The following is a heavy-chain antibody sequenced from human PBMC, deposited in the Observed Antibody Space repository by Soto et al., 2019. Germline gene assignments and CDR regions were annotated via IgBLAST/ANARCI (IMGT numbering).Heavy chain of an antibody. CDR3: ARSQGSSTSLEIYYYCYYGMDV. CDR1: GGTFSSYA. V-gene: IGHV1-69*01. Sequence: QVQLVQSGAEVKKPGSSVKVSCKASGGTFSSYAISWVRQDPGQGLEWMGGIIPICGTANYAQKFQGRVTITADESTSTAYMELSSLRAEDTAVYYCARSQGSSTSLEIYYYCYYGMDVWGQGTTVTVSS. CDR2: IIPICGTA. D-gene: IGHD2-2*01. J-gene: IGHJ6*02.